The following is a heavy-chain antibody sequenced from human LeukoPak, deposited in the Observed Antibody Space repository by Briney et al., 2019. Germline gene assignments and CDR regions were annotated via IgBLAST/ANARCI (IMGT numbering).Heavy chain of an antibody. CDR1: GGSISSSSYY. Sequence: SETLSLTCTVSGGSISSSSYYWGWIRQPPGKGLEWIGSIYYSGSTYYNPSLKSRVTISVDTSKNQFSLKLSSVTAADTAVYYCARARPSSWYLDWGQGTPVTVSS. J-gene: IGHJ4*02. CDR3: ARARPSSWYLD. D-gene: IGHD6-13*01. CDR2: IYYSGST. V-gene: IGHV4-39*07.